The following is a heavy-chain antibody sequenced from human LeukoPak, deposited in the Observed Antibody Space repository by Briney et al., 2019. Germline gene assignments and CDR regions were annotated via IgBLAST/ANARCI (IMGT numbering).Heavy chain of an antibody. CDR2: IIPIFGTA. CDR3: AKGSGSSWRDNNWFDP. J-gene: IGHJ5*02. V-gene: IGHV1-69*05. Sequence: GASVKVSCRASGGTFSSYAISWVRQAPGQGLEWMGGIIPIFGTANYAQKFQGRVTITTDESTSRAYMELSSLRSEDTAVYYCAKGSGSSWRDNNWFDPWGQGTLLIVSS. CDR1: GGTFSSYA. D-gene: IGHD6-13*01.